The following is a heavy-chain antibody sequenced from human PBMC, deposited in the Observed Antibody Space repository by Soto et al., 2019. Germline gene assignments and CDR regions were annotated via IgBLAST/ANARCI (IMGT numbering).Heavy chain of an antibody. CDR3: ARGSYSGYGGAFDI. D-gene: IGHD5-12*01. CDR1: GGSFSGYY. V-gene: IGHV4-34*01. CDR2: INHSGST. J-gene: IGHJ3*02. Sequence: QVQLQQWGAGLLKPSETLSLTCAVYGGSFSGYYWSWIRQPPGKGLEWIGEINHSGSTNYNPSLKSRVTISVDTSKNQFSLKLSSVTAADTAMYYCARGSYSGYGGAFDIWGQGTMVTVSS.